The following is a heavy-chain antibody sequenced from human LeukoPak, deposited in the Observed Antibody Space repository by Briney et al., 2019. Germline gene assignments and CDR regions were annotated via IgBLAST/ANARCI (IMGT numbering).Heavy chain of an antibody. J-gene: IGHJ4*02. V-gene: IGHV4-39*01. CDR3: ARQPDYDFWSGSCFDY. CDR1: GGSISSSSYY. Sequence: SETLSLTCTVSGGSISSSSYYWGWIRQPPGKGLEWIGSIYYSGSTYYNPSLKSRVTISVDTSKNQFSLKLSSVTAADTAVYYCARQPDYDFWSGSCFDYWGQGTLVTVSS. D-gene: IGHD3-3*01. CDR2: IYYSGST.